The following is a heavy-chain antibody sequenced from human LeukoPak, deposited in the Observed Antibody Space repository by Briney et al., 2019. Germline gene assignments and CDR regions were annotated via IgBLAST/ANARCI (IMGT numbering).Heavy chain of an antibody. CDR3: ARDGAMVRGVITRDLDY. Sequence: ASVKVSCKASGYTFTGYYMHWVRQAPGQGLEWMGWTNPNSGGTNYAQKFQGRVTMTRDTSISTAYMELSRLRSDDTAVYYCARDGAMVRGVITRDLDYWGQGTLVTVSS. D-gene: IGHD3-10*01. J-gene: IGHJ4*02. CDR2: TNPNSGGT. V-gene: IGHV1-2*02. CDR1: GYTFTGYY.